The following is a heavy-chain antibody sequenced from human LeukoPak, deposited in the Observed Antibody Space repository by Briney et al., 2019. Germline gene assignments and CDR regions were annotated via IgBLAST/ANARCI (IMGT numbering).Heavy chain of an antibody. D-gene: IGHD3-22*01. V-gene: IGHV4-39*02. CDR3: ARDPQIVDRRSYWYFDL. CDR1: GGSISSSTFH. Sequence: SETLSLTCTVPGGSISSSTFHWGWIRQSPGKGLEWIGSINNSGNTYYNPSLKSRVTISVDTSKNQFSLKLDSVTAADTAVYYCARDPQIVDRRSYWYFDLWGRGTLVTVSS. J-gene: IGHJ2*01. CDR2: INNSGNT.